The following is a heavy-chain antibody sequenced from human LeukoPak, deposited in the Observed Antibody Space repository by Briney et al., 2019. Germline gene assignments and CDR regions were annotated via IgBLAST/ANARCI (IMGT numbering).Heavy chain of an antibody. CDR2: IYYSGST. V-gene: IGHV4-39*01. D-gene: IGHD3-10*01. CDR3: ASGDQMVQGVIIH. J-gene: IGHJ4*02. Sequence: SETLSLTCTVSGGSISSSSYYWGWIRPPPGKGLEWIGSIYYSGSTYYNPSLKSRVTISVDTSKNQFSLKLSSVTAADTAVYYCASGDQMVQGVIIHWGQGTLVTVSS. CDR1: GGSISSSSYY.